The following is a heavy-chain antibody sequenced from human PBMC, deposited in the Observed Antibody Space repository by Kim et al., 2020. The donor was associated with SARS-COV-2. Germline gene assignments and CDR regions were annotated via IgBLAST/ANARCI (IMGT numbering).Heavy chain of an antibody. Sequence: GGSLRLSCAASGFTFSSYAMHWVRQAPGKGLEWVAVISYDGSNKYYADSVKGRFTISRDNSKNTLYLQMNSLRAEDTAVYYCARDGRGYSYGLSFDYWGQGTLVTVSS. CDR2: ISYDGSNK. CDR1: GFTFSSYA. J-gene: IGHJ4*02. CDR3: ARDGRGYSYGLSFDY. D-gene: IGHD5-18*01. V-gene: IGHV3-30-3*01.